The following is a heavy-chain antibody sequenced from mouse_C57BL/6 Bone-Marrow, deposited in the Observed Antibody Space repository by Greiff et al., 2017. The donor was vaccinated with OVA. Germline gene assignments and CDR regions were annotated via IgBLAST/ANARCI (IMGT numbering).Heavy chain of an antibody. J-gene: IGHJ4*01. D-gene: IGHD2-4*01. V-gene: IGHV1-15*01. CDR3: TRENDYDYYAMDY. CDR1: GYTFTDYD. CDR2: IDPETGGT. Sequence: QVQLQQSGAELVRPGASVTLSCKASGYTFTDYDMHWVKQPPVHGLEWIGAIDPETGGTVYNQKFMGKAILTADKSSSTAYMELRSLTSEDSAGYDSTRENDYDYYAMDYWGEGTSVAVSS.